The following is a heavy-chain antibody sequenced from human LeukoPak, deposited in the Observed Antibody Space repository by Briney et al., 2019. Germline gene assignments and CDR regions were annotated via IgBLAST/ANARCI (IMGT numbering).Heavy chain of an antibody. J-gene: IGHJ6*03. CDR3: ARDKDDGSGSYYNPNYYYYYMDV. CDR1: GGSISSYY. D-gene: IGHD3-10*01. CDR2: IYTSGST. Sequence: SETLSLTCTVSGGSISSYYWSWIRQPAGKGLEWIGRIYTSGSTNYNPSLKSRVTMSVDTSKNQFSLKLSSVTAADTAVYYCARDKDDGSGSYYNPNYYYYYMDVWGKGTTVTISS. V-gene: IGHV4-4*07.